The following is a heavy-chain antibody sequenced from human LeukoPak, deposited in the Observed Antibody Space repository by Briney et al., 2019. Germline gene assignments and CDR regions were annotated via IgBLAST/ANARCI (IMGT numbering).Heavy chain of an antibody. CDR1: GFTFSSNY. CDR3: ARSGGSQWLANEY. CDR2: IYSGGST. V-gene: IGHV3-53*04. Sequence: GGSLRLSCAASGFTFSSNYMSWVRQAPGKGLEWVSVIYSGGSTYYEDSVKGRFTISRHNSKNTLYLQMNSLRVEDTAVYYCARSGGSQWLANEYWGQGTLVTVSS. D-gene: IGHD6-19*01. J-gene: IGHJ4*02.